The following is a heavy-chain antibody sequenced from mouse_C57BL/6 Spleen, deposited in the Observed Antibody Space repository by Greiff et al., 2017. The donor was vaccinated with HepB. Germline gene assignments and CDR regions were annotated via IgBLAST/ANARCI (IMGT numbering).Heavy chain of an antibody. CDR1: GYTFTSYW. V-gene: IGHV1-7*01. Sequence: VQLQQSGAELVKPGASVKLSCKASGYTFTSYWMHWVKQRPGQGLEWIGHINPSSGYTNYNQKFKDKATLTADKSSSTAYMQLSSLTYEDSAVYACARRAGNCYFDVWGTGTTVTVSS. CDR3: ARRAGNCYFDV. CDR2: INPSSGYT. J-gene: IGHJ1*03.